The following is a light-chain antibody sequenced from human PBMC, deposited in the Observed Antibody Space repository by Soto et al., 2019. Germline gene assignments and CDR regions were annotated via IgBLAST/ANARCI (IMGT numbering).Light chain of an antibody. Sequence: QSVLTQPASVSGSPGQSITISCSGTSSDVGSYDHVAWYQQFPGKTPKLMIYAVSNRPSGVSNRFSGSKSGNTASLTISGLQAEDEADYYCISDTGSSTSYVFGTGTKLTVL. CDR2: AVS. V-gene: IGLV2-14*01. CDR1: SSDVGSYDH. J-gene: IGLJ1*01. CDR3: ISDTGSSTSYV.